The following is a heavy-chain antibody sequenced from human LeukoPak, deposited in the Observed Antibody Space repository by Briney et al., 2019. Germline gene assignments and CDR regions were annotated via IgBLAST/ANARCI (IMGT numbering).Heavy chain of an antibody. V-gene: IGHV1-69*10. D-gene: IGHD2-15*01. CDR1: GYTFTSYG. CDR2: IIPILGIA. Sequence: ASVKVSCKASGYTFTSYGISWVRQAPGQGLEWMGWIIPILGIANYAQKFQGRVTITADKSTSTAYMELSSLRSEDTAVYYCARQGFGGVTHLDYWGQGTLVTVSS. J-gene: IGHJ4*02. CDR3: ARQGFGGVTHLDY.